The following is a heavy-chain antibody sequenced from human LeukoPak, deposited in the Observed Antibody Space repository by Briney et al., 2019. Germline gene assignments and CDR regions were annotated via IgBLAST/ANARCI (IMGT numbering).Heavy chain of an antibody. Sequence: GGPLRLSCAASGFTFSSYWMHWVRQAPGKGLVWFSRINSDGSSTTYADSVKGRFTISRDNAKNTVYLQMNSLRAEVTAVYYCARQSGGILRAFDIWGQGTMVTVSS. V-gene: IGHV3-74*01. D-gene: IGHD3-16*01. J-gene: IGHJ3*02. CDR3: ARQSGGILRAFDI. CDR2: INSDGSST. CDR1: GFTFSSYW.